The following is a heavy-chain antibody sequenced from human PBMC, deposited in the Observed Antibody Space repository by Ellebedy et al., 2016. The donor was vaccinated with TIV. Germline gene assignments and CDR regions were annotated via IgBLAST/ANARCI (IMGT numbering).Heavy chain of an antibody. CDR3: ARGQRDSSSRQNCQH. V-gene: IGHV1-8*01. Sequence: ASVKVSCKASGYTFTSYDINWVRHPTGQGLEWMGWMNPNSGKTGYVQKFQGRATMTRNTSISTAYMELSSLRSEDTAVYYCARGQRDSSSRQNCQHWGQGTLVTVSS. CDR1: GYTFTSYD. CDR2: MNPNSGKT. D-gene: IGHD6-13*01. J-gene: IGHJ1*01.